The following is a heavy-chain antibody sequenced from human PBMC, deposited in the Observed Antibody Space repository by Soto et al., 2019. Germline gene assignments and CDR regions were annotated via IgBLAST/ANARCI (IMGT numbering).Heavy chain of an antibody. D-gene: IGHD3-10*01. CDR2: IYYSGST. V-gene: IGHV4-39*01. CDR3: ARRGSGSYSDY. J-gene: IGHJ4*02. CDR1: GCSISSSSYY. Sequence: PSETLSLTCTVSGCSISSSSYYWGWIRQPPGKGLEWIGSIYYSGSTYYNPPLKSRVTISVDTSKNQFSLKLSSVTAADTAVYYCARRGSGSYSDYWGQGTLVTVSS.